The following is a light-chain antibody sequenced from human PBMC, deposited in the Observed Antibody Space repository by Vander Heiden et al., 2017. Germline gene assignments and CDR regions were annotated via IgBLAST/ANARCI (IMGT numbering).Light chain of an antibody. J-gene: IGLJ2*01. Sequence: SVLTQPPSLSVAPGKTARITRGGNNIGSKSVHWYHQKPGQAPVRAGYEDSDRPSGIPERFSCSNSGNTATLTISRVEAGDEPNHDGQVWVSSSDQVVFGGGTKLTVL. CDR3: QVWVSSSDQVV. V-gene: IGLV3-21*03. CDR2: EDS. CDR1: NIGSKS.